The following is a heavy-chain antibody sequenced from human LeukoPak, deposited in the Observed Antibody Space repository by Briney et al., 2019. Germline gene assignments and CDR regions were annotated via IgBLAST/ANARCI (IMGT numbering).Heavy chain of an antibody. CDR2: MNPNSGNT. J-gene: IGHJ6*02. Sequence: ASVKVSCKASGYTFTSYDINWVRQATGQGLEWMGWMNPNSGNTGYAQKFQGRVTMTRNTSISTAYMELSSLRSEDTAVYYCARGHYHYGPYGMDVWGQGTTVTVSS. CDR3: ARGHYHYGPYGMDV. D-gene: IGHD3-16*01. CDR1: GYTFTSYD. V-gene: IGHV1-8*01.